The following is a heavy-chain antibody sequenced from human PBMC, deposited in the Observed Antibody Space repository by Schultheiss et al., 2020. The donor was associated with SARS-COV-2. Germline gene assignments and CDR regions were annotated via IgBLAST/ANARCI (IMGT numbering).Heavy chain of an antibody. Sequence: ASVKVSCKASGYTFTSYDINWVRQATGQGLEWMGWMNPNSGGTNYAQKFQGRVTMTRDTSISTAYMELSRLRSDDTAVYYCAPRGAAAGAQFDYWGQGTLVTVSS. CDR1: GYTFTSYD. CDR3: APRGAAAGAQFDY. V-gene: IGHV1-2*02. D-gene: IGHD6-13*01. J-gene: IGHJ4*02. CDR2: MNPNSGGT.